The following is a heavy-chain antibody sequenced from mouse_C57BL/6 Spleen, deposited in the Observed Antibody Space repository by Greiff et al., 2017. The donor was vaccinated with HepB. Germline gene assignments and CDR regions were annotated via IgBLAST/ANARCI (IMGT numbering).Heavy chain of an antibody. CDR2: ISYDGSN. CDR1: GYSISSGYY. CDR3: AREDGSSVDY. J-gene: IGHJ2*01. D-gene: IGHD1-1*01. V-gene: IGHV3-6*01. Sequence: EVKLEESGPGLVKPSQSLSLTCSVTGYSISSGYYWNWTRQFPGNKLEWMGYISYDGSNNYNPSLKNRISITRDTSKNQFFLKLNSVTTEDTATYYCAREDGSSVDYWGQGTTLTVSS.